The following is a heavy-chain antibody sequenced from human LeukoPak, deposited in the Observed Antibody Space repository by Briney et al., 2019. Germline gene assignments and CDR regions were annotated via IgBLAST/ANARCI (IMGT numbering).Heavy chain of an antibody. CDR1: GGSISSGSYY. D-gene: IGHD1-26*01. V-gene: IGHV4-61*02. CDR2: IYTSGST. CDR3: ASGIAGAPRFV. Sequence: SQTLSLTCTVSGGSISSGSYYWRWIRQPAGKGLEWIGRIYTSGSTNYNPSLKSRDTISVDTSKNQFSLKLSSVTAADTAVYYCASGIAGAPRFVWGQGTLVTVSS. J-gene: IGHJ4*02.